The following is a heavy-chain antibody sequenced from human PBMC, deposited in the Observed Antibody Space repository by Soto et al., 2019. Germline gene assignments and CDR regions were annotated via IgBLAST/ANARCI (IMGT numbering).Heavy chain of an antibody. J-gene: IGHJ3*01. CDR2: IHSEGSST. CDR3: ARGDRGAVDL. CDR1: GFTFSYYW. V-gene: IGHV3-74*01. Sequence: EVQLVESGGALVRPGGSLRLSCAASGFTFSYYWMQWVRQAPGKGLVWVSRIHSEGSSTTYGEFVKGRFIISRDNARNTEDLKMEGVSVEDSAVYYCARGDRGAVDLWGQGTVVTVSS. D-gene: IGHD1-26*01.